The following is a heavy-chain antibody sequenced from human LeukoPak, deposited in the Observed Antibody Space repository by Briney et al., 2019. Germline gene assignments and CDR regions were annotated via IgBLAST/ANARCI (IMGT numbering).Heavy chain of an antibody. CDR1: GGSISSYY. J-gene: IGHJ4*02. CDR3: ARVDDSSGYYGQSFDY. V-gene: IGHV4-4*07. CDR2: IYTSGST. D-gene: IGHD3-22*01. Sequence: SETLSLTCTVSGGSISSYYWSWIRQPAGKGLEWIGRIYTSGSTNYNPSLKSRVTMSVDTSKNQFSLKLSSVTAADTAVYYCARVDDSSGYYGQSFDYWGQGTLVTVTS.